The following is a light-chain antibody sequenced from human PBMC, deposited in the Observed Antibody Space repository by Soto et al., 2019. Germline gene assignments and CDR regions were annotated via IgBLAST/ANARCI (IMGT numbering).Light chain of an antibody. CDR3: QQRSNSPPWIT. CDR1: QSVSSSY. CDR2: GAS. J-gene: IGKJ5*01. V-gene: IGKV3D-20*02. Sequence: ESVWTQSPGTLSLSPGERATLSCRASQSVSSSYLAWYQQKPGQAPRLLIYGASSRATGIPARFSGSGSGTDFTLTISSLEPEDSAVYYCQQRSNSPPWITFGQGTRLEIK.